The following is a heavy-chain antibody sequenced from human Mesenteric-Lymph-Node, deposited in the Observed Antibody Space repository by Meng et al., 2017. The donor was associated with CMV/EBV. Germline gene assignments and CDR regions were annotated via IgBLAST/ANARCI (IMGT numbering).Heavy chain of an antibody. J-gene: IGHJ4*02. CDR2: IWYDGNNK. D-gene: IGHD5-18*01. V-gene: IGHV3-30*02. CDR1: GFTFSTYG. Sequence: GGSLRLSCAVSGFTFSTYGMHWGRQAPGKGLGRVAVIWYDGNNKYYADPVKGRFTISRDNYKNTLHLQMNSLGAEDTAMYYCAKDPSVDTAMVKIPRYFDYWGQGTLVTVSS. CDR3: AKDPSVDTAMVKIPRYFDY.